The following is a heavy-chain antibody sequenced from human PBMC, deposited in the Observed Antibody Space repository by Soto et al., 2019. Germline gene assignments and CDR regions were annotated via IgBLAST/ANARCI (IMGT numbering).Heavy chain of an antibody. CDR3: ARAASGSYYHKNFDY. CDR1: GGSISSYY. D-gene: IGHD1-26*01. CDR2: IYYSGST. V-gene: IGHV4-59*01. Sequence: PSETLSLTCTVSGGSISSYYWSWIRQPPGKGLEWIGYIYYSGSTNYNPSLKSRVTIPVDTSKNQFSLKLSSVTAADTAVYYCARAASGSYYHKNFDYWGQGTLVTVSS. J-gene: IGHJ4*02.